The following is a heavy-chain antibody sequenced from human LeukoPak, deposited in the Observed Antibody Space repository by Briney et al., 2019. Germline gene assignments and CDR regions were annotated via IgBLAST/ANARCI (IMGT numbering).Heavy chain of an antibody. CDR3: TTHPGVVVFDY. Sequence: PGGSLRLSCAASGFTFSSYAMSWVRQAPGKGLEWVSAISGSGGSTYYADSVKGRFTISRDDSKNTLYLQMNSLKTEDTAVYYCTTHPGVVVFDYWGQGTLVTVSS. D-gene: IGHD2-15*01. V-gene: IGHV3-23*01. CDR1: GFTFSSYA. CDR2: ISGSGGST. J-gene: IGHJ4*02.